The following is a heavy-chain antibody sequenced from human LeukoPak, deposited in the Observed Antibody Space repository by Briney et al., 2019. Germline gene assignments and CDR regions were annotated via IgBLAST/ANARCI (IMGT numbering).Heavy chain of an antibody. Sequence: GGSLRLSCAASGFTFSSYSMNWVRQAPGKGLEWVSSISSSSSYIYYADSVKGRFTISRDNAKNSLYLQMNSLRAEDTAVYYCARIPNYAAYASDIWGQGTMVTVSS. J-gene: IGHJ3*02. D-gene: IGHD2-2*01. CDR3: ARIPNYAAYASDI. V-gene: IGHV3-21*01. CDR2: ISSSSSYI. CDR1: GFTFSSYS.